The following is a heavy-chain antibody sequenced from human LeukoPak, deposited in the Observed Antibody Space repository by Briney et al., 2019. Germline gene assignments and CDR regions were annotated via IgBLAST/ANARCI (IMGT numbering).Heavy chain of an antibody. CDR1: GYTFTGYY. CDR3: AKKKSPYDSSGYYYFDY. J-gene: IGHJ4*02. CDR2: INPNSGGT. Sequence: ASVKVSCKASGYTFTGYYMHWVRQAPGQGLEWMGWINPNSGGTNYAQKFQGRVAMTRDTSISTAYMELSRLRSDDTALYYCAKKKSPYDSSGYYYFDYWGQGTLVTVSS. D-gene: IGHD3-22*01. V-gene: IGHV1-2*02.